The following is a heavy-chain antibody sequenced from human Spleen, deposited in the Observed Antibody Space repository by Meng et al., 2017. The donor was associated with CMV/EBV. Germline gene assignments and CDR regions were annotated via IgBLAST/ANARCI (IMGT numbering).Heavy chain of an antibody. CDR3: AHVTYYYDSSGYYYFDY. V-gene: IGHV2-5*02. D-gene: IGHD3-22*01. J-gene: IGHJ4*02. CDR2: IYWDDDN. Sequence: QITLKESGPTLVKPTXTLTPTCTFEGFSLTTSGVGVGWIRQLPGKALEWLVLIYWDDDNRYSPSLKTRLTITKDTSKNQVVLTMTNVDPVDTATYYCAHVTYYYDSSGYYYFDYWGQGTLVTVSS. CDR1: GFSLTTSGVG.